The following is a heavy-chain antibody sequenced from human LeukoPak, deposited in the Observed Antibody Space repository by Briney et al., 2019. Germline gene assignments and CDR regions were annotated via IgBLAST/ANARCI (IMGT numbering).Heavy chain of an antibody. CDR2: ITASGDAT. J-gene: IGHJ4*02. V-gene: IGHV3-23*01. Sequence: GGSLRLSCAASGFTFSTYAMTWVRQAPGKGLEWVSGITASGDATYYGDSVKGRFTMSRDNSKNTVYLQMNSLRVDDTALYYCARRDIVVVVSASDYWGQGTLVTVSS. CDR1: GFTFSTYA. D-gene: IGHD2-15*01. CDR3: ARRDIVVVVSASDY.